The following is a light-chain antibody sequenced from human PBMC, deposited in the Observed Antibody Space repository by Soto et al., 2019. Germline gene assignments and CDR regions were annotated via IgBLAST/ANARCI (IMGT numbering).Light chain of an antibody. CDR2: KAS. J-gene: IGKJ1*01. V-gene: IGKV1-5*03. CDR3: QQYNSYPWT. Sequence: DIQMTQSPSTLSASVGDRVTITCRASQSISSLLAWYQQKPGKAPKLLIYKASSLESGVPSRVSGSGSGTEFTLTISSLQPDDFATYYCQQYNSYPWTFGQGTKVEIK. CDR1: QSISSL.